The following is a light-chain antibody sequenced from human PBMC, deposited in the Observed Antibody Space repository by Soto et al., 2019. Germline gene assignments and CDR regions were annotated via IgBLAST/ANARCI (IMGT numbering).Light chain of an antibody. CDR2: EVS. CDR3: SSYTSSSTYV. Sequence: QSVLTQPACVSGCPGQSITTSCTGTSSDVGGYNYVSWYQQHPGKAPKLMIYEVSNRPSGVSNRFSGSKSGNTASLTISGLQAEDEADYYCSSYTSSSTYVFGTGTKVTVL. J-gene: IGLJ1*01. V-gene: IGLV2-14*01. CDR1: SSDVGGYNY.